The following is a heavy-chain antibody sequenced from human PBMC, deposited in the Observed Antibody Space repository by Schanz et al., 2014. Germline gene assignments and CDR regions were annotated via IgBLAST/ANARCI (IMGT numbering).Heavy chain of an antibody. D-gene: IGHD3-3*01. Sequence: EVQLAESGGGLVQPGGSLRLSCAASGFTFSGFWMTWVRQAPGKGLEWVANIKKDGSEKYYVDSVKGRFTISRDNAKNSLFLQMNSLRPEDTAVYYCARGRVLASCGQGTLVTVSS. CDR2: IKKDGSEK. V-gene: IGHV3-7*01. CDR3: ARGRVLAS. J-gene: IGHJ5*02. CDR1: GFTFSGFW.